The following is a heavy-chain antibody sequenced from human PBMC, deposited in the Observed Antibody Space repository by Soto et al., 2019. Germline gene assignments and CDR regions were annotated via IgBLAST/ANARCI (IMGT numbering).Heavy chain of an antibody. D-gene: IGHD1-26*01. CDR2: ISGSTDNT. J-gene: IGHJ6*02. CDR1: GFTFASYM. CDR3: AKDSTSGSYYYYYGMDV. Sequence: PGGSLRLSCAASGFTFASYMMTWVRQAPEKGLEWVSSISGSTDNTYYADSVKGRFTISRDNSKNTLYLQMNSLRAEDTAVYYCAKDSTSGSYYYYYGMDVWGQGTTVTVSS. V-gene: IGHV3-23*01.